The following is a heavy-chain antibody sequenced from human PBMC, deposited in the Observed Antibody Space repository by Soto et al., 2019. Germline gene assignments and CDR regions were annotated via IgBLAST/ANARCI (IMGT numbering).Heavy chain of an antibody. Sequence: EVQLLESGGGLVQPGGSLRLSCEASGFTFSSYAMSWVRQAPGKGLEWVSAISGSGGSTHYADSVKGRFTISRDNSKNTLYLQMNSLRAEDTAVYYCAKGSDYFDSSGYNLESFQHWGQGTLVTGSS. CDR3: AKGSDYFDSSGYNLESFQH. D-gene: IGHD3-22*01. CDR2: ISGSGGST. V-gene: IGHV3-23*01. CDR1: GFTFSSYA. J-gene: IGHJ1*01.